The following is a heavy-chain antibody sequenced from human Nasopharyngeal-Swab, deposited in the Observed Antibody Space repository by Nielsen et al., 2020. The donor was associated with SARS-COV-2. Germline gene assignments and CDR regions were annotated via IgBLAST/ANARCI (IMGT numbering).Heavy chain of an antibody. CDR2: ISWDSGNI. D-gene: IGHD3-16*01. Sequence: SLKISCAASGFTFDDYAIHWVRQAPGRGLEWVSGISWDSGNIGYADSVKGRFTISRDNARSSLYLQMNSLRDEDTAVYYCARDDYIWGSFAYWGQGNLVTVSS. J-gene: IGHJ4*02. CDR1: GFTFDDYA. CDR3: ARDDYIWGSFAY. V-gene: IGHV3-9*01.